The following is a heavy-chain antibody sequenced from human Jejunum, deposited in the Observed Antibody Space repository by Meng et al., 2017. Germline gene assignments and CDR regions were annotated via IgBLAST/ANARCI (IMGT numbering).Heavy chain of an antibody. Sequence: SCAASGFTFSSYEMNWVRQAPGKGLEWISSITRSGTTIYDADSVKGRFTISRDNAKNSLFLQMNSLTAEDTAVYYCARVRDGNNWDHLDYWGQGSLVTVSS. CDR2: ITRSGTTI. V-gene: IGHV3-48*03. CDR3: ARVRDGNNWDHLDY. CDR1: GFTFSSYE. J-gene: IGHJ4*02. D-gene: IGHD5-24*01.